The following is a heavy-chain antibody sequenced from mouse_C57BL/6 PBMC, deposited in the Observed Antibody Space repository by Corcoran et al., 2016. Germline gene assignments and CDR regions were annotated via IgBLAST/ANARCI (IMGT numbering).Heavy chain of an antibody. Sequence: QIKLVQSGPELKKPGETVKISCKASGYTFTTYGMSWVKQAPGKGLKWMGWINTYSGVPTYADDFKGRFAFSLETSASTAYLQINNLKNEDTATYFWAKVGNDGYAMDYWGQGTSVTVSS. J-gene: IGHJ4*01. D-gene: IGHD2-3*01. CDR1: GYTFTTYG. CDR2: INTYSGVP. V-gene: IGHV9-3*01. CDR3: AKVGNDGYAMDY.